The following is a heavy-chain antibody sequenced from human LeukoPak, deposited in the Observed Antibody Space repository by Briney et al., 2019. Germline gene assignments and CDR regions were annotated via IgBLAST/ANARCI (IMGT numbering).Heavy chain of an antibody. CDR1: GGSISSGDYS. CDR3: ARWFGELWVADY. D-gene: IGHD3-10*01. Sequence: PSQTLSLTCAVSGGSISSGDYSWSWIRQPPGKGLEWIGYIFHSGSTYYNPSLRSRVTISIDRSKNEFSLKLTSVTAADTAVYYCARWFGELWVADYWGQGTLVTVSS. CDR2: IFHSGST. V-gene: IGHV4-30-2*01. J-gene: IGHJ4*02.